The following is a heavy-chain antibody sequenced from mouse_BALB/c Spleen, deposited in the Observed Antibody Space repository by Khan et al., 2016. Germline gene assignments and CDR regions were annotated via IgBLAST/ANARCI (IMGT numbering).Heavy chain of an antibody. CDR3: ARCEYGNYYFDY. D-gene: IGHD2-10*02. V-gene: IGHV3-2*02. CDR2: ISYSGST. Sequence: EVQLQESGPGLVKPSQSLSLTCTVTGYSITSDYAWNWIRQFPGNKLEWMGYISYSGSTSYNPSLKSRISITRDTSKNQFFLQLNSVTTEDTATYYCARCEYGNYYFDYWGQGTTLTVSS. J-gene: IGHJ2*01. CDR1: GYSITSDYA.